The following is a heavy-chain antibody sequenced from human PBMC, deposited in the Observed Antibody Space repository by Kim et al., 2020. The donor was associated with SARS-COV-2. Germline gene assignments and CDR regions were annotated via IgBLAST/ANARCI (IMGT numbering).Heavy chain of an antibody. Sequence: GGSLRLSCAASGFTFSSYWMHWVRQVPGKGLVWVAHISHDGRNIRYADSVQGRFTISRDNAKNTLSLQMDSLRDDDTAIYYCTREDTTMAPFDPWGLGTLVTVSS. CDR3: TREDTTMAPFDP. V-gene: IGHV3-74*01. CDR2: ISHDGRNI. CDR1: GFTFSSYW. J-gene: IGHJ5*02. D-gene: IGHD5-18*01.